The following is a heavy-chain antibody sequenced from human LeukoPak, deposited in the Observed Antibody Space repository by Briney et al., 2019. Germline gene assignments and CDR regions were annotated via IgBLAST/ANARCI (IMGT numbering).Heavy chain of an antibody. CDR2: ISGDSIYI. CDR3: ARDRVVGATTGH. J-gene: IGHJ4*02. V-gene: IGHV3-21*01. CDR1: GFTFSSYS. Sequence: GGSLRLSCAAAGFTFSSYSMNWVRQAPGRGLEWVSSISGDSIYIYYADSVRGRFTISRDNAKSSLFLQMNSLRAEDTAVYYCARDRVVGATTGHWGQGTLVTVSS. D-gene: IGHD1-26*01.